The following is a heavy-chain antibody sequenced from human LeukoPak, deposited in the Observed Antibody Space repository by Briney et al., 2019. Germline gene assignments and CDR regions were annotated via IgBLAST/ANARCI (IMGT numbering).Heavy chain of an antibody. CDR3: AKVHDSSGYYYAGAFDI. D-gene: IGHD3-22*01. CDR2: ISGSGGST. J-gene: IGHJ3*02. Sequence: GGSLRLSCAASGFTFSSYAMSWVRQAPGKGLEWVSAISGSGGSTYYADSVKGRSTISRDNSKNTLYLQMNSLRAEDTAVYYCAKVHDSSGYYYAGAFDIWGQGTMVTVSS. CDR1: GFTFSSYA. V-gene: IGHV3-23*01.